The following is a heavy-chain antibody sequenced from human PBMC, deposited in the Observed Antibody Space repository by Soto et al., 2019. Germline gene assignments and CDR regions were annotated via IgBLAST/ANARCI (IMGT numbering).Heavy chain of an antibody. CDR2: INSDGSST. J-gene: IGHJ3*02. V-gene: IGHV3-74*01. Sequence: VQLVESGGGLVQPGGSLRLSCAASGFTFSSYWMHWVRQAPGKGLVWVSRINSDGSSTSYADSVKGRFTISRDNAKNTLYLQMNSLRAEDTAVYYCARDYYDSSGYDAFDIWGQGTMVTVSS. D-gene: IGHD3-22*01. CDR1: GFTFSSYW. CDR3: ARDYYDSSGYDAFDI.